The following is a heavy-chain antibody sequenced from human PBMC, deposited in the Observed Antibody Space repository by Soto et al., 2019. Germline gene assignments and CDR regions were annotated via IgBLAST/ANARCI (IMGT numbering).Heavy chain of an antibody. CDR1: GGSFSGYY. CDR2: INHSGST. J-gene: IGHJ4*02. Sequence: SETLSLTCAVYGGSFSGYYWSWIRQPPGKGLEWIGEINHSGSTNYNPSLKSRVTISVDTSKNQFSLKLSSVTAADTAVYYCARGLRRIAGPFDYWGQGTLFTVSS. D-gene: IGHD6-13*01. CDR3: ARGLRRIAGPFDY. V-gene: IGHV4-34*01.